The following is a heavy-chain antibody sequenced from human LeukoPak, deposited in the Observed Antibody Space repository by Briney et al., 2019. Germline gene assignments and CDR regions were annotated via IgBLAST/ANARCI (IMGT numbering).Heavy chain of an antibody. CDR2: INPSGPST. CDR1: GYTFTNYY. CDR3: GRQDYAAGSSDY. D-gene: IGHD4-17*01. J-gene: IGHJ4*02. V-gene: IGHV1-46*01. Sequence: GASVKVSRKASGYTFTNYYMHWVRQAPGQGVEWMGIINPSGPSTSYAQKFQGRVTMTRDTSTSTVYMELNSLTSDDTAMYYCGRQDYAAGSSDYWGQGTLVTVSS.